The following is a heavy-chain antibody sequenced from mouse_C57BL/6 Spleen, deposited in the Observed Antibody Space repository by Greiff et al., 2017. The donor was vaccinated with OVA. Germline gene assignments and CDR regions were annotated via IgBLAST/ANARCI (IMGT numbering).Heavy chain of an antibody. V-gene: IGHV5-12*01. CDR1: GFTFSDYY. CDR3: ARRDNYGAMDY. CDR2: ISNGGGST. J-gene: IGHJ4*01. D-gene: IGHD1-1*01. Sequence: EVHLVESGGGLVQPGGSLKLSCAASGFTFSDYYMYWVRQTPEKRLEWVAYISNGGGSTYYPDTVKGRFTISRDNAKNTLYLQMGRLKSEDTAMYYCARRDNYGAMDYWGQGTSVTVSS.